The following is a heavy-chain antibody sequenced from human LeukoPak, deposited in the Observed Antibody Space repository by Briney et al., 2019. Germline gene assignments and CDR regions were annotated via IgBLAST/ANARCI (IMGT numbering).Heavy chain of an antibody. CDR1: GGSISSYY. D-gene: IGHD6-6*01. Sequence: SETLSLTCTVSGGSISSYYWSWIRQPAGKGLEWIGRIYTSGSTNYNPSLKSRVTMSVDTSKNQFSLKLSSVTAADTAVYYCARGVSSSAYYYYYMDVWGKGTTVTVSS. CDR3: ARGVSSSAYYYYYMDV. V-gene: IGHV4-4*07. J-gene: IGHJ6*03. CDR2: IYTSGST.